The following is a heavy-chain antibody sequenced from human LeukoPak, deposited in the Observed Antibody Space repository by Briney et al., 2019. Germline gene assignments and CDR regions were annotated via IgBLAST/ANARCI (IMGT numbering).Heavy chain of an antibody. J-gene: IGHJ4*02. Sequence: PSETLSLTCTVSGGSISSYYWSWIRQPPGKGLEWIGYIYYSGSTNYNPSLKSRVTISVDTSKNQFSLKLSSVTAADTAVYYCARCHGGRDFDYWGQGTLVTVSS. CDR2: IYYSGST. V-gene: IGHV4-59*01. CDR1: GGSISSYY. CDR3: ARCHGGRDFDY.